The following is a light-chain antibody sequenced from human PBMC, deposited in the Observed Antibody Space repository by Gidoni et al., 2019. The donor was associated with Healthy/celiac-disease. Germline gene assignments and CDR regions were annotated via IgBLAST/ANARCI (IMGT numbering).Light chain of an antibody. J-gene: IGLJ7*01. CDR3: QSADSSGTYAHAV. CDR2: KDS. Sequence: SYELTQPPSVSVSPGQTARITCSGDALPKQYAYWYQQKPGQAPVLVIYKDSERPSGIPERFSGSSSGTTVTLTISGVQAEDEADYYCQSADSSGTYAHAVFGGGTQLTVL. V-gene: IGLV3-25*03. CDR1: ALPKQY.